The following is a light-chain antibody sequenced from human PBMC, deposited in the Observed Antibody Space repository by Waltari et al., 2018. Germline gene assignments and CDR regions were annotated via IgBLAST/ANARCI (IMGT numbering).Light chain of an antibody. CDR2: GQN. CDR1: ILRRYS. V-gene: IGLV3-19*01. J-gene: IGLJ1*01. CDR3: YSRNSDDFTYV. Sequence: SSELSQDPTVSVALGQAVNITCQGDILRRYSLSWYQQKPGQAPGLVSYGQNKRPSGIPDRFSGSRSGNTASLTIAGAEAADEADYYCYSRNSDDFTYVFGTGTKLTVL.